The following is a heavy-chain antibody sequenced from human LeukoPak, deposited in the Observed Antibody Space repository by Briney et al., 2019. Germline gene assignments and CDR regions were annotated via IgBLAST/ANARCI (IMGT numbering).Heavy chain of an antibody. CDR3: AKSDVRVDSGMVY. D-gene: IGHD5-18*01. CDR1: GFTFTDYA. Sequence: PGGSQRLSCAASGFTFTDYAMHWVRQAPGKGVEWVSAISGSSGSTYYADSVKGRFTISRDNSKNTLYLQMSSLRAEDTALYYCAKSDVRVDSGMVYWGQGTLVTVSS. J-gene: IGHJ4*02. CDR2: ISGSSGST. V-gene: IGHV3-23*01.